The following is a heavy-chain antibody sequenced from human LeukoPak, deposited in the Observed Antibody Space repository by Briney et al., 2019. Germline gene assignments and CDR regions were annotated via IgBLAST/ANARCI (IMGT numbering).Heavy chain of an antibody. V-gene: IGHV3-33*06. CDR3: AKEAGSIAAMAPFDS. CDR1: GFIFSDYG. J-gene: IGHJ4*02. Sequence: GGSLRLSCAASGFIFSDYGMHWVRQAPGKGLEWVAVIWNNGNNRYADSVRGRFTISRDDSKSTLYLQMNSLRAEDTAVYYCAKEAGSIAAMAPFDSWGQGTLVTVSS. CDR2: IWNNGNNR. D-gene: IGHD5-18*01.